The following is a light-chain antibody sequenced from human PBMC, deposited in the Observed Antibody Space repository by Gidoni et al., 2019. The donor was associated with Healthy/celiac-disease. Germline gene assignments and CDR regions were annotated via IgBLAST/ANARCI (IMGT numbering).Light chain of an antibody. J-gene: IGKJ2*01. Sequence: EIVLTPSPGTLSLSQGEIATLSCRASQSVSSSYLAWYQQKPGQAPRLLIYGASSRATGIPDRFSGSGSGTDFTLTISRLEPEDFAVYYCQQYGSSPTSTFXQXTKLEIK. V-gene: IGKV3-20*01. CDR1: QSVSSSY. CDR2: GAS. CDR3: QQYGSSPTST.